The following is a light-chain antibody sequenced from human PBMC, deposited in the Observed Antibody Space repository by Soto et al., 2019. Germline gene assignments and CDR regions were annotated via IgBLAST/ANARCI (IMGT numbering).Light chain of an antibody. Sequence: EIVMTQSPATLSVSPGERATLSCRASQTVSSNLAWYQQKPAQAPRLLIYDASTRATDIPARFSGSGSGTEFYLTISSLQSEDFAVYYCQQYNKWPPITFGQGTRLEMK. CDR1: QTVSSN. CDR2: DAS. J-gene: IGKJ5*01. CDR3: QQYNKWPPIT. V-gene: IGKV3-15*01.